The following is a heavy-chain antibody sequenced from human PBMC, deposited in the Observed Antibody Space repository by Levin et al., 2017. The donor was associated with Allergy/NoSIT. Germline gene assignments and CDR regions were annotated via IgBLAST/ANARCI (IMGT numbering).Heavy chain of an antibody. V-gene: IGHV3-72*01. D-gene: IGHD4/OR15-4a*01. CDR1: GFTFSDHY. Sequence: GESLKISCAASGFTFSDHYMDWVRQAPGKGLEWVGRTKNKANSYTTLYAASVKDRFTISGDDFKNTPHLQMNSLKTEDTAVYYCGRLTKKAGTNKTYMDVWGKGTTVTVSS. CDR2: TKNKANSYTT. CDR3: GRLTKKAGTNKTYMDV. J-gene: IGHJ6*04.